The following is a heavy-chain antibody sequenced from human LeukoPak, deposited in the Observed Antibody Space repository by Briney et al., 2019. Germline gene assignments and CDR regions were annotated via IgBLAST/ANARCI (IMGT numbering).Heavy chain of an antibody. V-gene: IGHV1-18*01. CDR3: ARDTYYYDSSGYSHGY. D-gene: IGHD3-22*01. Sequence: ASVKVSCKASGGTFSSYAISWVRQAPGQGLEWMGWISAYNGNTDYAQKLQGRVTMTTDTSTSTAYMELRSLRSDDTAVYYCARDTYYYDSSGYSHGYWGQGTLVTVSS. J-gene: IGHJ4*02. CDR1: GGTFSSYA. CDR2: ISAYNGNT.